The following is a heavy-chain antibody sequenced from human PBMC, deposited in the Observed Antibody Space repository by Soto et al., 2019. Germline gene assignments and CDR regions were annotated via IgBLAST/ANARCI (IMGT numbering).Heavy chain of an antibody. Sequence: GGSLRLSCAASGFTFSSYAMSWVRQAPGKGLEWVSAISGSGGSTYYADSVKGRFTISRDNSKNTLYLQMNSLRAEDTAVYYCAKDLRDQRITMIVVAPHPDFDYWGQGTLVTVS. V-gene: IGHV3-23*01. CDR1: GFTFSSYA. J-gene: IGHJ4*02. CDR3: AKDLRDQRITMIVVAPHPDFDY. D-gene: IGHD3-22*01. CDR2: ISGSGGST.